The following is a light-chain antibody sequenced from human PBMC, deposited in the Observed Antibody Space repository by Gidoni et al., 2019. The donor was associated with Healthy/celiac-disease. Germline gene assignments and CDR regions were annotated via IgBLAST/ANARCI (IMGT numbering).Light chain of an antibody. J-gene: IGKJ4*01. V-gene: IGKV3-11*01. CDR2: DAS. Sequence: EIVLTQSPATLSLSPGERATLSCRASQSVSSYLAWYQQKPGQAPRLLIYDASNMATGIPARFSGSGSGTDFTLTISSLEPEDFAVYYCQQRSNWPRLTFGGXTKVEIK. CDR1: QSVSSY. CDR3: QQRSNWPRLT.